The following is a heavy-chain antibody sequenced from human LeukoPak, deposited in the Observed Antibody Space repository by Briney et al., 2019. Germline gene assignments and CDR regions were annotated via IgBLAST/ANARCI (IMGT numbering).Heavy chain of an antibody. CDR2: IIPIFGTA. V-gene: IGHV1-69*01. CDR3: ALGVRGVIYPGCFDY. Sequence: KVSCKASGGTFSSYAISWVRQAPGQGLEWMGGIIPIFGTANYAQKFQGRVTITADESTSTAYMELSSLRSEDTAVCYCALGVRGVIYPGCFDYWGQGTLVTVSS. CDR1: GGTFSSYA. D-gene: IGHD3-10*01. J-gene: IGHJ4*02.